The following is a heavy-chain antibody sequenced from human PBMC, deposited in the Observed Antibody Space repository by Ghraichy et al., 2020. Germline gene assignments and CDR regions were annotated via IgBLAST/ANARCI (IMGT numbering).Heavy chain of an antibody. CDR3: ASTDFDY. CDR1: GYTHTRYG. V-gene: IGHV1-18*01. D-gene: IGHD4-17*01. Sequence: VKVSCKTSGYTHTRYGISWVRQAPGQGLEWMGWISVHNGNAHSAQKLQGRVTMTTDKSTSTAYMELRSLRSDDTAVYYCASTDFDYWGQGTLVTVSS. J-gene: IGHJ4*02. CDR2: ISVHNGNA.